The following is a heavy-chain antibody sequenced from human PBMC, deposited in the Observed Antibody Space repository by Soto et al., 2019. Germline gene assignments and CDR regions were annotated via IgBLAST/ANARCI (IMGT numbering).Heavy chain of an antibody. CDR2: INPSGGST. CDR1: GYTFTSYY. CDR3: ARDLLPDYYDSSGPHPTDASDYYYGMDV. J-gene: IGHJ6*02. Sequence: ASVKVSCKASGYTFTSYYMHWVRQAPGQGLEWMGIINPSGGSTSYAQKFQGRVTMTRDTSTSTVYMELSSLGSEDTAVYYCARDLLPDYYDSSGPHPTDASDYYYGMDVWGQGTTVTVSS. D-gene: IGHD3-22*01. V-gene: IGHV1-46*01.